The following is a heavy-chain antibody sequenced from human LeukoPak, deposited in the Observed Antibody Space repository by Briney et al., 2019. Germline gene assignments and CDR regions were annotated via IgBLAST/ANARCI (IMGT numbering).Heavy chain of an antibody. CDR2: INHSGSA. CDR3: ARGLRVDY. V-gene: IGHV4-34*01. J-gene: IGHJ4*02. CDR1: GGSFSGYY. Sequence: ASETLSLTCAVYGGSFSGYYWSWIRQPPGKGLEWIGEINHSGSANYNPSLKSRVTISGDTSKNQFSLKLSPVTAADTAVYYCARGLRVDYWGQGTLVTVSS.